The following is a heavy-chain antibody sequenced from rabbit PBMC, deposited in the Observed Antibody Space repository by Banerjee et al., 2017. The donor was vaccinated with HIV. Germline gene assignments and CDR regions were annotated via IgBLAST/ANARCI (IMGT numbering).Heavy chain of an antibody. CDR2: IYPGFGIR. J-gene: IGHJ4*01. CDR1: GIDFSSYG. Sequence: ELVESGGGLVQPGESLKLSCKASGIDFSSYGISWVRQAQGKGPEWIAYIYPGFGIRNYANSVKGRFTISSDNAQNTVFLQMTSLTASDTATYFCARDLVGSGFNLWGPGTLVTV. D-gene: IGHD1-1*01. CDR3: ARDLVGSGFNL. V-gene: IGHV1S47*01.